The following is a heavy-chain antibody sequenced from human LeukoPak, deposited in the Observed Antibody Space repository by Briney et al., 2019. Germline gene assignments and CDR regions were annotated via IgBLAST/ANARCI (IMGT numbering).Heavy chain of an antibody. CDR2: ISGSGGGT. V-gene: IGHV3-23*01. CDR1: GITLSNYG. J-gene: IGHJ4*02. Sequence: QSGGSLRLSCAVSGITLSNYGMSWVRQAPGKGLEWVAGISGSGGGTYYADSVKGRFTISRDNPKNTLYLQMNSLRAEDTAVYFCAKRGVVIRVILVGFHKEAYYFDSWGQGALVTVSS. D-gene: IGHD3-22*01. CDR3: AKRGVVIRVILVGFHKEAYYFDS.